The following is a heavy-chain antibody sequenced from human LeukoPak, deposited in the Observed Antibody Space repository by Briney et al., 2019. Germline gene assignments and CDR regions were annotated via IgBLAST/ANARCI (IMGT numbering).Heavy chain of an antibody. CDR1: GFTFSSYE. CDR2: ISSSGSTI. V-gene: IGHV3-48*03. D-gene: IGHD6-19*01. J-gene: IGHJ4*02. CDR3: ARPRCSSGWCWYFDY. Sequence: PGGSLRLFCAASGFTFSSYEMNWVRQAPGKGLEWVSYISSSGSTIYYADSVKGRFTISRDNAKNSLYLQMNSLRAEDTAVYYCARPRCSSGWCWYFDYWGQGTLVTVSS.